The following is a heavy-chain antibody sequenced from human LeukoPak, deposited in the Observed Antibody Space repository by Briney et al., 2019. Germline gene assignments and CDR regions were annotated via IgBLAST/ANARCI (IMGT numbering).Heavy chain of an antibody. J-gene: IGHJ4*02. V-gene: IGHV3-23*01. Sequence: PGGSLRLSCAASGVSFSSYAMSWVRQAPGKGLEWGSTMSGSGGRTYYANSVKGRFTISRDNSKNTLYLQMHSLRAEDTAVYYCAKGGSSGYYNHFDYWGQGTLVTVSS. D-gene: IGHD3-22*01. CDR1: GVSFSSYA. CDR2: MSGSGGRT. CDR3: AKGGSSGYYNHFDY.